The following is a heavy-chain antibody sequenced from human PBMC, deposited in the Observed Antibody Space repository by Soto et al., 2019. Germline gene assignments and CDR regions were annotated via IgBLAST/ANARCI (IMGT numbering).Heavy chain of an antibody. J-gene: IGHJ6*02. D-gene: IGHD2-21*02. V-gene: IGHV4-59*01. CDR3: ARDLWGYCGTDCYPLDV. CDR2: MYNTGST. Sequence: PSEPLSRTYTDSGGSISGSYWSWIRQPPGKGLEWIGYMYNTGSTVYNPSFKSRVTISVDTSKNQFSLKLSSVTAADTAVYYCARDLWGYCGTDCYPLDVWGQGTTVTVS. CDR1: GGSISGSY.